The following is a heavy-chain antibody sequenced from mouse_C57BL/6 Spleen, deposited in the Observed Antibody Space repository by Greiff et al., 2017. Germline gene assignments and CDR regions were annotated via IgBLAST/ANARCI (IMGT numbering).Heavy chain of an antibody. CDR3: ASITTVVAGGFDY. CDR2: ISYDGSN. Sequence: VQLKQSGPGLVKPSQSLSLTCSVTGYSITSGYYWNWIRQFPGNKLEWIGYISYDGSNKYNPSLKNRLSITRDTSKNQFFLKLNSVTTEDTATYYCASITTVVAGGFDYWGQGTTLTVSS. D-gene: IGHD1-1*01. CDR1: GYSITSGYY. J-gene: IGHJ2*01. V-gene: IGHV3-6*01.